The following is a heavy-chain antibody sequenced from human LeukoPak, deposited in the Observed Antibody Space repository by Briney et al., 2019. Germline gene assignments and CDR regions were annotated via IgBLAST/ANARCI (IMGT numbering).Heavy chain of an antibody. CDR1: GGSIRSGAYY. V-gene: IGHV4-31*03. Sequence: PSETLSLTCTVSGGSIRSGAYYWSWIRQHPQKGLEWIGYIYYSGSTYYNPSLKSRITISVTVDTSKNQFSLKLSSVTAADTAMYYCARVDRLVWSWFDPWGQGTLVTVSS. CDR3: ARVDRLVWSWFDP. D-gene: IGHD2-2*01. J-gene: IGHJ5*02. CDR2: IYYSGST.